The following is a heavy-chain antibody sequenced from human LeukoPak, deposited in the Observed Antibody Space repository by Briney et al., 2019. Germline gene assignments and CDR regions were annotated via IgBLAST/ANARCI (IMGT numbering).Heavy chain of an antibody. J-gene: IGHJ3*02. CDR1: GGSISSSSYY. D-gene: IGHD6-13*01. CDR3: ARHVPSIAAAVMGAVAFDI. CDR2: IYYSGST. V-gene: IGHV4-39*01. Sequence: PSETLSLTCTVSGGSISSSSYYWGWIRQPPGKGLEWIGSIYYSGSTYYNPSLKSRVTISVDTSKNQFSLKLSSVTAADTAVYYCARHVPSIAAAVMGAVAFDIWGQGTMVTVSS.